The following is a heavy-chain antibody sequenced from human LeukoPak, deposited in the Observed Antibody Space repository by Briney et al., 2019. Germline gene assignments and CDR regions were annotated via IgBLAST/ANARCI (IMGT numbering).Heavy chain of an antibody. CDR2: ISGSGGGT. V-gene: IGHV3-23*01. D-gene: IGHD3-22*01. Sequence: GGSLRLSCAASGFTFSSYAMSWVRQAPGKGLEWVSAISGSGGGTYYADSVKGRFTISRDNSKNTLYLQMNSLRAEDTAVYYCARVLSADSPGFQHWGQGTLVTVSS. J-gene: IGHJ1*01. CDR1: GFTFSSYA. CDR3: ARVLSADSPGFQH.